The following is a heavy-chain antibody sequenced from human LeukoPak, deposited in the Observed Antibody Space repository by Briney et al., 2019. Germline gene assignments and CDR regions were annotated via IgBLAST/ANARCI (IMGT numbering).Heavy chain of an antibody. Sequence: GASVKVSCKASGFTFTDHYIRWVRQAPGQGLEWMGWINGKSGVTFYAQQFQDRITVTRDTSISTMYLELNRLTSADTAIYYCARDFDWGPDYWGPGTLVAVSS. D-gene: IGHD3-16*01. J-gene: IGHJ4*02. CDR1: GFTFTDHY. CDR3: ARDFDWGPDY. CDR2: INGKSGVT. V-gene: IGHV1-2*02.